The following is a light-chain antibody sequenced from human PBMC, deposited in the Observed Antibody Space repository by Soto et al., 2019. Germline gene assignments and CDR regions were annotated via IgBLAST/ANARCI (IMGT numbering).Light chain of an antibody. J-gene: IGLJ1*01. Sequence: QSALTQPPSASGSPGQSGTIPCTGTNSDVGGYNYVSWYQQYPGKAPKLIIYEVTRRPSGVPDRFSGSKSGNTTSLTVSGLQADDEADYYCSSYARGNNYVLGAGTKVTVL. CDR2: EVT. CDR1: NSDVGGYNY. V-gene: IGLV2-8*01. CDR3: SSYARGNNYV.